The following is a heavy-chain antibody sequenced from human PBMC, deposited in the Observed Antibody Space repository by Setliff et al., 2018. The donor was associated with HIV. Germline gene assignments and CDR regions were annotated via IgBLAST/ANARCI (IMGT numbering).Heavy chain of an antibody. V-gene: IGHV4-39*07. CDR2: INHSGST. J-gene: IGHJ4*02. CDR1: GGSFTSRSYY. D-gene: IGHD3-16*01. Sequence: PSETLSLTCTVSGGSFTSRSYYWSWIRQPPGKGLEWIGEINHSGSTNYNPSLKSRVTISVDTSKNQFSLKVSSVTAADTAVYYCARERSLITNRRYFDSWGQGTLVTVSS. CDR3: ARERSLITNRRYFDS.